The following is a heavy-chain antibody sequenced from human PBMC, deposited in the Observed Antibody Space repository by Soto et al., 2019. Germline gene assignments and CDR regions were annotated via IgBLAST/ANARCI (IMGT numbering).Heavy chain of an antibody. V-gene: IGHV3-48*03. CDR1: GFTFSSYA. CDR2: IGSFGNPI. CDR3: ARPPHYYDTSGYSFLLHN. D-gene: IGHD3-22*01. Sequence: EVQLLESGGGLVQPGGSLRLSCAASGFTFSSYAMSWVRQAPGKGLEWVSYIGSFGNPIYYADSVKGRFTISRDNAKNSLFLQMNSLRAEDTAVYYCARPPHYYDTSGYSFLLHNWGQGTLVTVSS. J-gene: IGHJ4*02.